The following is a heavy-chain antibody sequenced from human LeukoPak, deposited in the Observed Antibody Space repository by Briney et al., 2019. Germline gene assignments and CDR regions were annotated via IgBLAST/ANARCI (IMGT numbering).Heavy chain of an antibody. CDR2: INPNSGGT. CDR1: GYTFTGYY. J-gene: IGHJ5*02. Sequence: VSVKVSCKASGYTFTGYYMHWVRQAPGQGLEWMGWINPNSGGTNYAQKFQGRVTMTRDTSISTAYMELSRLRSDDTAVYYCARVRVVGSRTASFDPWGQGTLVTVSS. V-gene: IGHV1-2*02. CDR3: ARVRVVGSRTASFDP. D-gene: IGHD2-2*01.